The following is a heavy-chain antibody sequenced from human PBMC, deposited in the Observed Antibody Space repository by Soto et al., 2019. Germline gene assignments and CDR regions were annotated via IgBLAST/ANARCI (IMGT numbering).Heavy chain of an antibody. CDR3: AKDVGYSSGWYGGGTLDY. CDR2: ISYDGSNK. D-gene: IGHD6-19*01. Sequence: GGSLRLSCAASGFTFSSYGMHWVRQAPGKGLEWVAVISYDGSNKYYADSVKGRFTISRDNSKNTLYLQMNSLRAEDTAVYYCAKDVGYSSGWYGGGTLDYWGQGTLVTVSS. J-gene: IGHJ4*02. V-gene: IGHV3-30*18. CDR1: GFTFSSYG.